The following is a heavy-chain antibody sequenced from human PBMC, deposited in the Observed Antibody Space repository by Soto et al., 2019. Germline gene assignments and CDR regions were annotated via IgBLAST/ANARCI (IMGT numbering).Heavy chain of an antibody. CDR3: AKDPRATVTTFYGY. V-gene: IGHV4-4*02. CDR2: INHSGST. CDR1: GGSISSSNW. Sequence: SETLSLTCAVSGGSISSSNWWSWVRQPPGKGLEWIGEINHSGSTNYNPSLKSRVTISVDTSKNQFSLKLSSVTAADTAVYYCAKDPRATVTTFYGYWGQG. D-gene: IGHD4-4*01. J-gene: IGHJ4*02.